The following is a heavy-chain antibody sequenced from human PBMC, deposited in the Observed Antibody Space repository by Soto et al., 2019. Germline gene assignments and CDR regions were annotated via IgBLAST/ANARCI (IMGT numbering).Heavy chain of an antibody. J-gene: IGHJ5*02. CDR1: GFTFSDYY. CDR2: ISDSGTSI. CDR3: GGDTAFVASGFFET. V-gene: IGHV3-11*01. D-gene: IGHD6-19*01. Sequence: GGSLRLSCVASGFTFSDYYMTWIRQAPGKGLEWVSHISDSGTSIYYADSVKGRFTISRDNANKSLYLHMNSLRVEDTAVYSCGGDTAFVASGFFETWGQGTLVPSPQ.